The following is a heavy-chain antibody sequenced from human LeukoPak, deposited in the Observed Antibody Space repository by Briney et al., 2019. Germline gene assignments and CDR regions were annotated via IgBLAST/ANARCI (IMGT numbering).Heavy chain of an antibody. CDR1: GFTFDDYA. J-gene: IGHJ4*02. CDR2: ISWNSGTM. CDR3: AKRSEAGTVGYFDY. D-gene: IGHD6-13*01. V-gene: IGHV3-9*01. Sequence: GGSLRLSCAASGFTFDDYAMHWVRQAPGKGLEWGSGISWNSGTMYYADSVKGRFTISRDNAKNSLYLQMNSLRAEDTALYYCAKRSEAGTVGYFDYWGQGTLVTVSS.